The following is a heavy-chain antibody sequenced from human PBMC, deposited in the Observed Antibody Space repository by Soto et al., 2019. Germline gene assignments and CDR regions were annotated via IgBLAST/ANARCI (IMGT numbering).Heavy chain of an antibody. Sequence: EVQLLESGGGLVQPGGSLRLSCTASGLTFSTYARGWVRQAPGKGLEWVSSITGSGGTTYYADSVKGRFTISRDNSKSTLFLQVSSLRAEDTAVYYCAIWNYALDYWGQGTLVTVSS. CDR3: AIWNYALDY. D-gene: IGHD1-7*01. CDR2: ITGSGGTT. CDR1: GLTFSTYA. J-gene: IGHJ4*02. V-gene: IGHV3-23*01.